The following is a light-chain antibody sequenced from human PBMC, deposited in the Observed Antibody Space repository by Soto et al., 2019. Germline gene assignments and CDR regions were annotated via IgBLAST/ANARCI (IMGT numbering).Light chain of an antibody. Sequence: QLVLTQSSSASASLGSSVKLTCTLSSGHSSYIIAWHQQQPGKAPRYLMQVERSGTYNKGSRVPDRFSGSSSGADRYLTISNLQSEDEADYYCETWDTNTRLFGGGTKLTVL. CDR1: SGHSSYI. J-gene: IGLJ2*01. CDR3: ETWDTNTRL. CDR2: VERSGTY. V-gene: IGLV4-60*03.